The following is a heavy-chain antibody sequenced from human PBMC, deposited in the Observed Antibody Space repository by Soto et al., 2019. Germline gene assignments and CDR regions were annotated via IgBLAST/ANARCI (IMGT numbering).Heavy chain of an antibody. V-gene: IGHV4-39*01. CDR2: IYYSGST. CDR1: GGSISSSSYY. D-gene: IGHD2-2*01. J-gene: IGHJ5*02. Sequence: QLQLQESGPGLVKPSETLSLTCTVSGGSISSSSYYWGWIRQPPGKGLEWIGSIYYSGSTYYNPSLKSRVTISVDTSKNQCSLKLSSVTAADTAVYYCARHLPLTYCSSTSCLTWFDPWGQGTLVTVSS. CDR3: ARHLPLTYCSSTSCLTWFDP.